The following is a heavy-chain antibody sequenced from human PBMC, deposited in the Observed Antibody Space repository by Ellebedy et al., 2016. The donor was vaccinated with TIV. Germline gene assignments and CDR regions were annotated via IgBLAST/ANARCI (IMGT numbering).Heavy chain of an antibody. D-gene: IGHD5-12*01. Sequence: SETLSLTCTVSGGSVSDFYWTWIRKPAGKGLEWIGRFNTGETFNYNPSLRSRLNMSADTSKNQFSLNLRSVTAADTAVYYCARAITTSWYPDYWGQGTLVTVSS. V-gene: IGHV4-4*07. CDR1: GGSVSDFY. CDR2: FNTGETF. J-gene: IGHJ4*02. CDR3: ARAITTSWYPDY.